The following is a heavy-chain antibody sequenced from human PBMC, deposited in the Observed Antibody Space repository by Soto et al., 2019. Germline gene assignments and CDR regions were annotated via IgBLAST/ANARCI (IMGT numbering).Heavy chain of an antibody. CDR3: AKDLGHKKSYELIYGMDV. D-gene: IGHD5-18*01. CDR2: ISYDGSNK. Sequence: PGGSLRLSCAASGFTFSSYGMHWVRQAPGKGLEWVAVISYDGSNKYYADSVKGRFTISRDNSKNTLYLQMNSLRAEDTAVYYCAKDLGHKKSYELIYGMDVWGQGTTVTVSS. J-gene: IGHJ6*02. V-gene: IGHV3-30*18. CDR1: GFTFSSYG.